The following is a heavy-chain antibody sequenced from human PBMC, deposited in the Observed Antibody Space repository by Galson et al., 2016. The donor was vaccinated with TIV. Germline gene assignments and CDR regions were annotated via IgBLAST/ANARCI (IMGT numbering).Heavy chain of an antibody. CDR2: VYYTGST. D-gene: IGHD3-16*01. Sequence: ETLSLTCTVSGGSISDYYWSWIRQPPGKGLDWIGYVYYTGSTDYNPSLKSRVTISVDTSKNQFSLRLSSVTAADTAMYYCARVLLGYFDYWGQGILVTVSS. V-gene: IGHV4-59*01. J-gene: IGHJ4*02. CDR1: GGSISDYY. CDR3: ARVLLGYFDY.